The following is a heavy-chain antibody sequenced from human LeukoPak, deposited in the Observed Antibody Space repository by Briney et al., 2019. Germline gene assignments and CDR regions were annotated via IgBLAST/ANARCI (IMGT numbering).Heavy chain of an antibody. CDR1: GFTFTTYG. CDR2: ISYDGGKK. V-gene: IGHV3-30*18. CDR3: AKDPDAFCGGDCYAWEPRYMDV. Sequence: PGRSLRLSCAASGFTFTTYGMHWVRQAPGKGLEWVAVISYDGGKKYYADSVKGRFTISRDNSKNTLYLRLNSLRPEDTAVYYCAKDPDAFCGGDCYAWEPRYMDVWGKGTTVSVAS. D-gene: IGHD2-21*02. J-gene: IGHJ6*03.